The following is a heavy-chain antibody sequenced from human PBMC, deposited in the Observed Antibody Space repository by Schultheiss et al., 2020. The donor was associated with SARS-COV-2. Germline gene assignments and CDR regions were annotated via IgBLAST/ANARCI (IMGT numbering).Heavy chain of an antibody. CDR1: GFTFSNAW. J-gene: IGHJ4*02. Sequence: GGSLRLSCAASGFTFSNAWMNWVRQAPGKGLEWVSRIETDGSNAEYADSVKGRFTISRDNSKNTLYLQMSSLRAEDTAVYYCVKDRGHDFWSGEEGYWGQGTLVTVSS. V-gene: IGHV3-74*03. D-gene: IGHD3-3*01. CDR3: VKDRGHDFWSGEEGY. CDR2: IETDGSNA.